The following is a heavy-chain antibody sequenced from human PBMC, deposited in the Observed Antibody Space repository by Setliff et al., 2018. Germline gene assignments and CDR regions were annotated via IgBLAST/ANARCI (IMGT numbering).Heavy chain of an antibody. D-gene: IGHD6-6*01. CDR3: ARGRNVAARLLDT. V-gene: IGHV4-34*01. CDR1: GGTFSHYY. Sequence: TSETLSLTCAAYGGTFSHYYWTWIRQSPGKGLEWIGEINHSGSTNYNPSLKSRVIISIDTSKDQFSLRMSSVSAADAAIYYCARGRNVAARLLDTWGQGSRVTVSS. CDR2: INHSGST. J-gene: IGHJ5*02.